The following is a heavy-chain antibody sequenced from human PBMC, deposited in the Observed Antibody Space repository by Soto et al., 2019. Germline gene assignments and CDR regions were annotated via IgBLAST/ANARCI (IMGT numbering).Heavy chain of an antibody. CDR3: ARGEPYTKYSFHYYLDV. J-gene: IGHJ6*03. CDR1: GLIFSNYR. CDR2: SNGDGSST. Sequence: GGSLRLSCAASGLIFSNYRLHWVRQAPGEGLTYVSRSNGDGSSTTYADSVRGRFTISRDNAKNTVYLQMNSLRAEDAAVYYYARGEPYTKYSFHYYLDVGGKGTTVTVSS. V-gene: IGHV3-74*03. D-gene: IGHD2-21*01.